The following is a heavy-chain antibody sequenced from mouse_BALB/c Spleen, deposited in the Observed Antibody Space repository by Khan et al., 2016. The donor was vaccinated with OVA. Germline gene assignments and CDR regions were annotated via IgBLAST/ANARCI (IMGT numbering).Heavy chain of an antibody. CDR2: INPSTGYT. CDR3: ASRVLQWYFDY. J-gene: IGHJ2*01. Sequence: VQLQQSGAELAKPGASVKMSCKASGYTFINYWILWIKQRPGQGMEWIGYINPSTGYTEYNQNFKDKATLTTDKTSRTASMQLSSLTYEEATVYYCASRVLQWYFDYCGQGTTLTVSS. D-gene: IGHD1-3*01. CDR1: GYTFINYW. V-gene: IGHV1-7*01.